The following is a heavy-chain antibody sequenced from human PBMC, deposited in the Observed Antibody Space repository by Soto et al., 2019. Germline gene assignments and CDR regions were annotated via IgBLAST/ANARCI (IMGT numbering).Heavy chain of an antibody. CDR3: ASKSSASVFDY. J-gene: IGHJ4*02. D-gene: IGHD6-6*01. V-gene: IGHV1-18*01. CDR1: CYTFTSYR. Sequence: GFPVKASCTASCYTFTSYRISWVRPAPGQGLEWMGWISAYNGNTNYAQKLQGRVTMTTDTSTSTAYMELRSLRADDTAVYYCASKSSASVFDYAGQVTVFPVSA. CDR2: ISAYNGNT.